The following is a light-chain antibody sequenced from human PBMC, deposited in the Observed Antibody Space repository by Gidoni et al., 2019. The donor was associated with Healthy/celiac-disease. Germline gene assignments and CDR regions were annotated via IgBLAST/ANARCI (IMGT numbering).Light chain of an antibody. J-gene: IGKJ4*01. CDR2: AAS. CDR1: HSSSSY. Sequence: DIKMTQPPSLRSASVGDTATITCRASHSSSSYVNWYQQKPWKSPNLLIYAASRLQSGVPSLFSGSGSVTDFTLTISSLQPEYVATYCWQQSYSTPLTFXGXTKVEIK. V-gene: IGKV1-39*01. CDR3: QQSYSTPLT.